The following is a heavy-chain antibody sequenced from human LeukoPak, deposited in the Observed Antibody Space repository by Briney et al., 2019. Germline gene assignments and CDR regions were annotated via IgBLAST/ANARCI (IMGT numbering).Heavy chain of an antibody. CDR1: GFTFSSYS. CDR2: ISSTSSTI. D-gene: IGHD1-26*01. V-gene: IGHV3-48*02. J-gene: IGHJ4*02. Sequence: RGGSLRLSCAASGFTFSSYSMNWVRQAPGKGLEWVSYISSTSSTIYYADSVKGRFTISRDNAKNSLYLQMTSLRDEDTAVYYCARTSGSYYGHFDYWGQGTLVTVSS. CDR3: ARTSGSYYGHFDY.